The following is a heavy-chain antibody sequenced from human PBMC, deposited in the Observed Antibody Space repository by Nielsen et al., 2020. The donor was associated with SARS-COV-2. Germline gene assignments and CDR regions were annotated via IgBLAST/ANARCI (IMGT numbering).Heavy chain of an antibody. Sequence: GESLKISCKGSGYSFTNYWIGWVRQMPGKGLEWMGIIYPGDSDTRYSPSFQGQVTISADKSISTAYLQWSSLKASDTAMYYCARRPNDYGDLDDAFDIWGQGTMVTVSS. V-gene: IGHV5-51*01. CDR3: ARRPNDYGDLDDAFDI. CDR2: IYPGDSDT. CDR1: GYSFTNYW. D-gene: IGHD4-17*01. J-gene: IGHJ3*02.